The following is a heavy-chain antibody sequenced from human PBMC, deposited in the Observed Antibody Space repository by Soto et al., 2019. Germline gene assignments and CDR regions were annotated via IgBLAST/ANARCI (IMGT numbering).Heavy chain of an antibody. Sequence: QVQLQQWGAGLLKPSETLSLTCAVYGGSFSGYYWSWIRQPPGKGLEWIGEINHSGSTNYNPSLKSRVTISVDTSKNQFSLKLSSVTAADTAVYYCARGSDIVVVPAAIPLTYENYYYYGMDVWGQGTTVTVSS. CDR3: ARGSDIVVVPAAIPLTYENYYYYGMDV. J-gene: IGHJ6*02. D-gene: IGHD2-2*02. V-gene: IGHV4-34*01. CDR2: INHSGST. CDR1: GGSFSGYY.